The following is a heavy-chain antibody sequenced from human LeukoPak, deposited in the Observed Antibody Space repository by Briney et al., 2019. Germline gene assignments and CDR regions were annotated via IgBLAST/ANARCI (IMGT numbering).Heavy chain of an antibody. CDR2: ISGSGGRT. CDR3: ARGKVVTMVRGVIITYFGY. V-gene: IGHV3-23*01. J-gene: IGHJ4*02. Sequence: PGGSLRLSCAASGFTFSNYAISWVRQAPGKGLEWVSAISGSGGRTYYADSVKGRSTISRDNSKNTLYLQMNSLRAEDTAVDYCARGKVVTMVRGVIITYFGYWGQGTLVTVSS. D-gene: IGHD3-10*01. CDR1: GFTFSNYA.